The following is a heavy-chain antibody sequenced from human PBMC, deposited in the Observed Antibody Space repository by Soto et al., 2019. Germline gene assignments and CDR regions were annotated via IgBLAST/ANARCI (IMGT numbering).Heavy chain of an antibody. D-gene: IGHD3-9*01. CDR1: GGSISSGDYY. Sequence: QVQLQESGPGLVKPSQTLSLTCTVSGGSISSGDYYWSWIRQPPGKGLEWIGYIYYSGSTYYNPSLKSRVTISVDTSKNQFSLKLSSVTAADTAVYYCARGPSEEGDILTYYFDYWGQGTLVTVSS. V-gene: IGHV4-30-4*01. J-gene: IGHJ4*02. CDR2: IYYSGST. CDR3: ARGPSEEGDILTYYFDY.